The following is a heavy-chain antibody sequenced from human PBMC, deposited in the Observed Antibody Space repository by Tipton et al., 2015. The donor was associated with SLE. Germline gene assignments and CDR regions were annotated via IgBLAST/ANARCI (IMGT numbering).Heavy chain of an antibody. D-gene: IGHD3-16*01. CDR2: VDPSGGST. J-gene: IGHJ3*02. CDR1: GDTFSNSY. V-gene: IGHV1-46*01. CDR3: GLTFGGSSHNACDI. Sequence: QLVQSGPEVKKPGASVKVSCKASGDTFSNSYIHWVRQAPGQGLEWMDIVDPSGGSTRDVVKFQGRLTVSRDTSTSTVYLELSSLRSEDTAVYYCGLTFGGSSHNACDIWGQGTMVTVSS.